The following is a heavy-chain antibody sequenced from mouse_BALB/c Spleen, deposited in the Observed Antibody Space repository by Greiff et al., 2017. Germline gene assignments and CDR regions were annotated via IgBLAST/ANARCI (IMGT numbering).Heavy chain of an antibody. V-gene: IGHV1-87*01. D-gene: IGHD1-1*01. CDR2: IYPGDGDT. J-gene: IGHJ2*01. Sequence: VQLQQSGAELARPGASVKLSCKASGYTFTSYWMQWVKQRPGQGLEWIGAIYPGDGDTRYTQKFKGKATLTADKSSSTAYMQLSSLASEDSAVYYCARFVTTVVAVDYWGQGTTLTVSS. CDR1: GYTFTSYW. CDR3: ARFVTTVVAVDY.